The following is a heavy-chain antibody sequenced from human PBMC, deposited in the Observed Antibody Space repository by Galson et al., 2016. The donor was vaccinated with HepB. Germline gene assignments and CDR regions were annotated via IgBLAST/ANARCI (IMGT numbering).Heavy chain of an antibody. J-gene: IGHJ4*02. D-gene: IGHD2-15*01. CDR3: GRGPRAITVAATGANLDN. CDR2: ISYDGSQK. V-gene: IGHV3-30*04. Sequence: SLRLSCAASGFPFSIYAMHWVRQAPGKGLEWVAVISYDGSQKYYADSVEGRITISRDNSKNTLFLQMYSLRVEDTAVYYCGRGPRAITVAATGANLDNWGQGTLVTVSS. CDR1: GFPFSIYA.